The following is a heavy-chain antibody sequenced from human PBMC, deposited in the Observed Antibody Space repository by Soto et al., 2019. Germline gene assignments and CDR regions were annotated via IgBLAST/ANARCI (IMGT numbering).Heavy chain of an antibody. CDR1: GGSISDNW. J-gene: IGHJ4*02. D-gene: IGHD6-19*01. V-gene: IGHV4-4*02. Sequence: QVQLQESGPGLMQPSGTLSLTCAVSGGSISDNWWNWVRQPPGKGLEWIGEIYHTGNRHYNPSLEGRVTISVDKSKNHFSLNLNSVTAADTAVYYCARHIAVSGTRGLDYWGQGILVTVSS. CDR2: IYHTGNR. CDR3: ARHIAVSGTRGLDY.